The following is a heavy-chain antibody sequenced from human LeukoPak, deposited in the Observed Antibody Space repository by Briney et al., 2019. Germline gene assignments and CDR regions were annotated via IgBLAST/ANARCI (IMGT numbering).Heavy chain of an antibody. CDR3: ARKTLGSDAYSFDY. D-gene: IGHD3-16*01. Sequence: ASVTVSCKASGYTFLTHYMHWVRQAPGQGLEWMGIINPSGDSTTYAQKFQGRVTMTRDTSTNTVHMELSSLRSEDTAVYYCARKTLGSDAYSFDYWGQGTLVTVSS. J-gene: IGHJ4*02. CDR1: GYTFLTHY. V-gene: IGHV1-46*01. CDR2: INPSGDST.